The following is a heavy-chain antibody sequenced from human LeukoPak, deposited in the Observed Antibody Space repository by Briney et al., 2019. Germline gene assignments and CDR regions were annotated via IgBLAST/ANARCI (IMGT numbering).Heavy chain of an antibody. D-gene: IGHD3-22*01. Sequence: KPGGSLRLSCAASGFTFSSYSMNWVRQAPGKGLEWVSSISSSSSYIYYADSVKGRFTISRDNAKNSLDLQMNSLRAEDTAVYYCARDPLAYDSSGYPPFVDYWGQGTLVTVSS. CDR2: ISSSSSYI. CDR3: ARDPLAYDSSGYPPFVDY. CDR1: GFTFSSYS. V-gene: IGHV3-21*01. J-gene: IGHJ4*02.